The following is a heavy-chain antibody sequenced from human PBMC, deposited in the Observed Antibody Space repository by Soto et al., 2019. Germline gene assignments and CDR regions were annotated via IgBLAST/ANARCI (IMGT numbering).Heavy chain of an antibody. J-gene: IGHJ6*02. CDR1: GYSFTSYW. D-gene: IGHD6-19*01. CDR3: ARRIAVAGHYYYYGMDV. Sequence: GESLKISCNGSGYSFTSYWICWVRQMPGKGLEWMGIIYPGDSDTRYSPSFQGQVTISADKSISTAYLQWSSLKASDTAMYYCARRIAVAGHYYYYGMDVWGQGTTVTVSS. V-gene: IGHV5-51*01. CDR2: IYPGDSDT.